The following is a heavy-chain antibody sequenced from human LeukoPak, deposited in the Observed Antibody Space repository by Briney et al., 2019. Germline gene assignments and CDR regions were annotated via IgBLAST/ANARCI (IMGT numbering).Heavy chain of an antibody. D-gene: IGHD3-22*01. CDR1: GYSFTSYG. Sequence: GASMKVSCKASGYSFTSYGISWVRQAPGQGLGWMGWISGYNGNTNYAQRLQGRVTMTTDTSTSTAYMELRSLSSDDTAVYYCARDRPYYYDSSAYYPDFWGQGTLVTVSS. CDR2: ISGYNGNT. CDR3: ARDRPYYYDSSAYYPDF. J-gene: IGHJ4*02. V-gene: IGHV1-18*01.